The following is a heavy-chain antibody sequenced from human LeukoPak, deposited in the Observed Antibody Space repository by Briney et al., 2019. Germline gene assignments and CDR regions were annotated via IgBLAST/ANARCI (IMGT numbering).Heavy chain of an antibody. V-gene: IGHV3-30*18. J-gene: IGHJ6*02. D-gene: IGHD3-10*01. CDR1: GFTFSSYG. CDR3: ANMVRREYGMDV. CDR2: ISYDGSNK. Sequence: GRFLRLSCAASGFTFSSYGMHWVRQAPGRGLEWVAVISYDGSNKYYADSVKGRFTISRDNSKNTLYLQMNSLRAEDTAVYYCANMVRREYGMDVWGQGTTVTVSS.